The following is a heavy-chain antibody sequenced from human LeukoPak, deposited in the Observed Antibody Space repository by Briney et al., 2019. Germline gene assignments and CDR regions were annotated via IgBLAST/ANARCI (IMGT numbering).Heavy chain of an antibody. V-gene: IGHV4-31*03. D-gene: IGHD6-19*01. CDR3: ASARGGAVAATVLDY. CDR2: SYYSGSS. J-gene: IGHJ4*02. CDR1: GGSIRRGGHY. Sequence: SQTLSLTCTVSGGSIRRGGHYWSWIRQFPGKGLEWIGHSYYSGSSDYNPSLQKRVTISVDTSKNQFSLDLSSVTAADTALYYCASARGGAVAATVLDYWAREPLVPVP.